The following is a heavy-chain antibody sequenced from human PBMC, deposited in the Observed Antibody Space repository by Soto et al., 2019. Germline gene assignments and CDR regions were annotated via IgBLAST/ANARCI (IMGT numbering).Heavy chain of an antibody. Sequence: SETLSLTCTVSGGSISSGDYYWSWIRQPPGKGLEWIGYIYYSGSTYYNPSLKSRVTISVDTSKNQFSLKLSSVTAADTAVYYCARSGRYFDWLLRGLDYWGQGTLVTVSS. D-gene: IGHD3-9*01. CDR1: GGSISSGDYY. J-gene: IGHJ4*02. CDR3: ARSGRYFDWLLRGLDY. V-gene: IGHV4-30-4*01. CDR2: IYYSGST.